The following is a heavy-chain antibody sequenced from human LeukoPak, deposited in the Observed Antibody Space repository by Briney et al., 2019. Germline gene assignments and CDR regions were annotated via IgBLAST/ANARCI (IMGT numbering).Heavy chain of an antibody. CDR1: GYTFTSYG. D-gene: IGHD3-3*01. J-gene: IGHJ6*03. CDR2: ISAYNGNT. CDR3: ARAPYYDFWSGYGYYYMDV. Sequence: GASVKVSCKASGYTFTSYGISWVRQAPGQGLEWMGWISAYNGNTNYAQKLQGRVTMTTDTSTSTAYMELRSLRSDDTAVYYCARAPYYDFWSGYGYYYMDVWGKGTTVTVSS. V-gene: IGHV1-18*01.